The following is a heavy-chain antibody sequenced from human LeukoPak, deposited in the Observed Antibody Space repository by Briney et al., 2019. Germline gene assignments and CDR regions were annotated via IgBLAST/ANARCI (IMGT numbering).Heavy chain of an antibody. CDR3: ARGTYYDFWSGYYHSYPLYYYGMDV. D-gene: IGHD3-3*01. J-gene: IGHJ6*02. V-gene: IGHV4-34*01. Sequence: SETLSLTCAVYGGSFSGYYWSWLRQPPGKGLEWIEEINHSGSTNYNPSLKSRVTISVDTSKNQFSLKLSSVTAADTAVYYCARGTYYDFWSGYYHSYPLYYYGMDVWGQGTTVTVSS. CDR2: INHSGST. CDR1: GGSFSGYY.